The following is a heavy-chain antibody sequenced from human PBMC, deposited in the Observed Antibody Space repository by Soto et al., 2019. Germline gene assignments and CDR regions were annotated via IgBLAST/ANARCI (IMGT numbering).Heavy chain of an antibody. CDR2: INPNSGGT. D-gene: IGHD6-6*01. CDR3: ARQSFIAARPGLDY. CDR1: GYTFTGYY. J-gene: IGHJ4*02. Sequence: ASVKVSCKASGYTFTGYYMHWVRQAPGHGLEWMGWINPNSGGTNYAQKFQGWVTMTRDTSISTAYMELSRLRSDDTAVYYCARQSFIAARPGLDYWGQGTLVTVSS. V-gene: IGHV1-2*04.